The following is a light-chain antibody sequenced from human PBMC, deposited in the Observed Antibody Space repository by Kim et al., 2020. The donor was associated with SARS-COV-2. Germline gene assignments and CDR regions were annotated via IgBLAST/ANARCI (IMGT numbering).Light chain of an antibody. J-gene: IGLJ1*01. CDR3: TTHANSNYI. V-gene: IGLV2-8*01. CDR2: EVT. CDR1: SSGFGGYGGYTY. Sequence: SVTISCSGASSGFGGYGGYTYVSWYQQHPGNAPKLIIYEVTNRPSGVPNRFSGSKSGNTAFLTVSGLQAEDEADYYCTTHANSNYIFGTGTKVTVL.